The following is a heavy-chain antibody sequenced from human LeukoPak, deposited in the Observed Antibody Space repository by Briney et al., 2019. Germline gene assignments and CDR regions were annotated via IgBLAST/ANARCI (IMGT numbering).Heavy chain of an antibody. CDR2: IKEDGSEK. Sequence: TGGSLRLSCAASGFTFSSYGMHWVRQAPGKGLEWVANIKEDGSEKYHVDSVMGRFTISRDNAKNSLYLQMNSLRVEDTAVYYCARDKELGSQRGSSFDYWGQGTLLTVSS. J-gene: IGHJ4*02. V-gene: IGHV3-7*01. CDR3: ARDKELGSQRGSSFDY. D-gene: IGHD1-7*01. CDR1: GFTFSSYG.